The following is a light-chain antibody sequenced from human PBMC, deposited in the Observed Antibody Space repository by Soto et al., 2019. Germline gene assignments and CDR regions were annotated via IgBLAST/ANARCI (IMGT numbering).Light chain of an antibody. J-gene: IGLJ1*01. V-gene: IGLV2-11*01. CDR2: DVN. Sequence: QSVLTQPRSVSGSPGQSVTISCTGTSSDIGTYKYVSWYQSQPGTAPKLIIYDVNKRPSGVPDRFSGSKSGDTASPTISGLQVEDEADFFCCSYAGSYTYVFGTGTKLTVL. CDR3: CSYAGSYTYV. CDR1: SSDIGTYKY.